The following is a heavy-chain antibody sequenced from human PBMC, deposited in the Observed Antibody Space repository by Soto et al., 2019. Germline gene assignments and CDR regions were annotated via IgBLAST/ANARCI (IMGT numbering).Heavy chain of an antibody. CDR2: IIPIFGTA. J-gene: IGHJ6*02. V-gene: IGHV1-69*13. D-gene: IGHD2-2*01. CDR3: ARDPDAAAMVSVYYYGMDV. Sequence: SVKVSCKASVGTFSSYAISWVRQAPGQGLEWMGGIIPIFGTANYAQKFQGRVTITADESTSTAYMELSSLRSEDTAVYYCARDPDAAAMVSVYYYGMDVWGQGTTVTVSS. CDR1: VGTFSSYA.